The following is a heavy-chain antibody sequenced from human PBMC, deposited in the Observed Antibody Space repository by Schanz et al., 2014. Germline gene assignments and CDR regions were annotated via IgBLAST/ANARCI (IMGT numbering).Heavy chain of an antibody. CDR1: GFPFSDYF. V-gene: IGHV3-11*01. CDR2: IGNGGVTI. Sequence: QVQLVDSGGGLVKPGGSLRLSCTASGFPFSDYFMAWIRQPPGRGLEWVSYIGNGGVTIYYADSVKGRFTISKDNSKTSLYLQMNSLRAEDTCVYYSARIGGSVFDYWAQGTLVTVSS. CDR3: ARIGGSVFDY. D-gene: IGHD3-10*01. J-gene: IGHJ4*02.